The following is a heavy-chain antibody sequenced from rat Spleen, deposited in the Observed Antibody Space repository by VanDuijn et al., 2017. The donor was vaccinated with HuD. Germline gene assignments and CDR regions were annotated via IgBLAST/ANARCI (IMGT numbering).Heavy chain of an antibody. D-gene: IGHD1-9*01. CDR2: ISYNYSSGHSST. CDR3: ARRHYGYTDYFDY. J-gene: IGHJ2*01. V-gene: IGHV5-29*01. Sequence: EVQLVESGGGLVQPGRSLKLSCAASGFTFNDYGMAWVRQAPTKGLEWVATISYNYSSGHSSTYYRDSVKGRFTISRDNAKNTQYLQMDSLRSEDTATYYCARRHYGYTDYFDYWGQGVMVTVSS. CDR1: GFTFNDYG.